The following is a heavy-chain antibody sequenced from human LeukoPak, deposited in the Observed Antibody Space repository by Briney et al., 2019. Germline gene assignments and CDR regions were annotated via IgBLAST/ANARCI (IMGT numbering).Heavy chain of an antibody. J-gene: IGHJ4*02. Sequence: GGSLRLSCAASGFTFSSYGMHWVRQAPGKGLEWVVFIRYDGSNKYYADSVKGRFTISRDNSKNTLYLQMNSLRAEDTAVYYCAKDRITMVRGVIDYWGQGTLVTVSS. V-gene: IGHV3-30*02. CDR2: IRYDGSNK. D-gene: IGHD3-10*01. CDR3: AKDRITMVRGVIDY. CDR1: GFTFSSYG.